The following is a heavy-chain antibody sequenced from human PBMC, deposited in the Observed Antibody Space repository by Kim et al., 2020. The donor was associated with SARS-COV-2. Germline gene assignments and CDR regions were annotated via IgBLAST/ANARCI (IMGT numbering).Heavy chain of an antibody. CDR1: GGSFSGYY. D-gene: IGHD3-10*01. J-gene: IGHJ6*03. Sequence: SETLSLTCAVYGGSFSGYYWSWVRQPPGKGLEWIGEIHQSGSSNYNPSLKSRVSISTDTSKNQFCLRLNSVTAADTAVYYCARGPYYGGSVTSYYMDVWGKGITVTVSS. V-gene: IGHV4-34*01. CDR2: IHQSGSS. CDR3: ARGPYYGGSVTSYYMDV.